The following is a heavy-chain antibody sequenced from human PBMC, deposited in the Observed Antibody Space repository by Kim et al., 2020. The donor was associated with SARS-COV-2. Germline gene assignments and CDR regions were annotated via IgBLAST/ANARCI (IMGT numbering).Heavy chain of an antibody. CDR3: ARVPLARIFGVPIYYYYV. Sequence: LSLTCAASGFAFSDHYMTWIRQAPGKGLEWVSFISSSGSTINYADSVKGRFTISRDNAKNSLYLQMNSLRAEDTAVYYCARVPLARIFGVPIYYYYV. J-gene: IGHJ6*03. V-gene: IGHV3-11*01. CDR1: GFAFSDHY. D-gene: IGHD3-3*01. CDR2: ISSSGSTI.